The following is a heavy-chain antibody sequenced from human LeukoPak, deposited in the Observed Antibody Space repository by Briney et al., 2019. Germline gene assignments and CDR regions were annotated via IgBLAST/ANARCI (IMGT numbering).Heavy chain of an antibody. Sequence: TGGSLRLSCAASGFTFSDYYMSWIRQAPGKGLEWVSAISGSGVSTYYADSVKGRFTISRDNSKNTLYLQMNSLRAEDTAVYYCAKTILTGYYIDSFDYWGQGTLVTVSS. CDR3: AKTILTGYYIDSFDY. CDR1: GFTFSDYY. D-gene: IGHD3-9*01. CDR2: ISGSGVST. J-gene: IGHJ4*02. V-gene: IGHV3-23*01.